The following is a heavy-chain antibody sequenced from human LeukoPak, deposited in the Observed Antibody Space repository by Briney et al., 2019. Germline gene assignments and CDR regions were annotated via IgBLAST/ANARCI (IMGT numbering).Heavy chain of an antibody. V-gene: IGHV3-9*01. D-gene: IGHD1-26*01. Sequence: GRSLRLSCAASGFTFDDYAMHWVRQAPGKGLEWVSGISWNSGSIGYADSVKGRFTISRDNAKNSLYLQMNSLRAEDTALYYCARDGRAGYWGQGTLVTVSS. CDR1: GFTFDDYA. CDR3: ARDGRAGY. CDR2: ISWNSGSI. J-gene: IGHJ4*02.